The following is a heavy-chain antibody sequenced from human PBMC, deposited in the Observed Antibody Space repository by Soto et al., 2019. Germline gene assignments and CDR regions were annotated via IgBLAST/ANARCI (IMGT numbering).Heavy chain of an antibody. CDR1: GFTFSSYG. Sequence: GGSLRLSCAASGFTFSSYGMHWVRQAPGKGLEWVAVISYDGSNKYYADSVKGRFTISRDNSKNTLYLQMNSLRAEDTAVYYYAKDRTGTSWFDPWGQGTLVTVSS. CDR2: ISYDGSNK. D-gene: IGHD1-7*01. CDR3: AKDRTGTSWFDP. V-gene: IGHV3-30*18. J-gene: IGHJ5*02.